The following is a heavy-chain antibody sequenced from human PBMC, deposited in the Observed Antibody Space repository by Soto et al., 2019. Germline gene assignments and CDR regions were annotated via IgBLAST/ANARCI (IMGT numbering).Heavy chain of an antibody. CDR3: ARAVAVAANFDY. Sequence: ASVKVSCKASGYTFTGYAMHWVRQAPGQRLEWMGWINAGNGNTKYSQKFQGRVTITRDTSASTAYMELSSLRSEDTAVYYCARAVAVAANFDYWGQGTLVTVSS. J-gene: IGHJ4*02. D-gene: IGHD6-19*01. CDR2: INAGNGNT. CDR1: GYTFTGYA. V-gene: IGHV1-3*01.